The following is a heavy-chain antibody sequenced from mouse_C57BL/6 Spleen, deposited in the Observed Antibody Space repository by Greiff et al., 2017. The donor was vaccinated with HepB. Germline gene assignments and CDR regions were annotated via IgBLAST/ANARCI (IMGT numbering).Heavy chain of an antibody. D-gene: IGHD2-5*01. CDR3: ARRGYSNSFAY. V-gene: IGHV5-12*01. CDR2: ISNGGGST. J-gene: IGHJ3*01. Sequence: EVQLVESRGGLVQPGGSLKLSCAASGFTFSDYYMYWVRQTPEKRLEWVAYISNGGGSTYYPDTVKGRFTISRDNAKNTLYLQMSRLKSEDTAMYYCARRGYSNSFAYWGQGTLVTVSA. CDR1: GFTFSDYY.